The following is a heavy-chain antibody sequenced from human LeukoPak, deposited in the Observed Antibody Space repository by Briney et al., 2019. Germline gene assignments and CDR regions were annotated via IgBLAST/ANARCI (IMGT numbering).Heavy chain of an antibody. CDR3: ANARIAVAGDFDY. D-gene: IGHD6-19*01. Sequence: PGGSLRLSCADSGFTFSDYAMSCVRQAPGKGLEWLSVISGGSSGSTYYADSVTGRFTVSRDNSKNTLYLQMNSLRAEDTAVYYCANARIAVAGDFDYWGQGTLVTVSS. CDR2: ISGGSSGST. CDR1: GFTFSDYA. V-gene: IGHV3-23*01. J-gene: IGHJ4*02.